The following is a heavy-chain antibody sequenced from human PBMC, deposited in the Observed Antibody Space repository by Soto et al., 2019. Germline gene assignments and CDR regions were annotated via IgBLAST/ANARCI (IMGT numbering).Heavy chain of an antibody. J-gene: IGHJ6*02. D-gene: IGHD6-13*01. CDR2: INPNSGGT. CDR1: GYTFTSYD. V-gene: IGHV1-2*04. CDR3: ARISLAGDYYYGMDV. Sequence: ASVKVSCKASGYTFTSYDFNWVRQATGQGLEWMGWINPNSGGTNYAQKFQGWVTMTRDTSISTAYMELSRLRSDDTAVYYCARISLAGDYYYGMDVWGQGTTVTVSS.